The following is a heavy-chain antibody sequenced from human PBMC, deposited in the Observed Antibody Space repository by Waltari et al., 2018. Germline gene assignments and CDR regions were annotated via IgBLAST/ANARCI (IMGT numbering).Heavy chain of an antibody. CDR2: LHGSGKT. J-gene: IGHJ5*02. CDR1: GDSVSSNYW. Sequence: QLQLQESGPGLVKPSGTLSLTCAVSGDSVSSNYWWSWVRQPPGKGLEWIGQLHGSGKTTYNPSFASRVTVSLDTSTDHISLKLTSATAADTAVYYCARDRGRGLYLDTWGQGTLVTVSP. V-gene: IGHV4-4*02. D-gene: IGHD2-15*01. CDR3: ARDRGRGLYLDT.